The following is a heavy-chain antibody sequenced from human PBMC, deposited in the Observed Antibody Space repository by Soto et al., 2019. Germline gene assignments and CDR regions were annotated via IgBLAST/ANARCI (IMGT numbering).Heavy chain of an antibody. J-gene: IGHJ4*02. V-gene: IGHV4-39*01. D-gene: IGHD5-18*01. CDR1: GGSISSSSYY. CDR3: ASPRGYSYGYDY. CDR2: IYYSGST. Sequence: PSETLSLTCTVSGGSISSSSYYWGWIRQPPGKGLEWIGSIYYSGSTYYNPSLKSRVTISVDTSKNQFSLKLSSVTAADTAVYYCASPRGYSYGYDYWGQGTLVTVSS.